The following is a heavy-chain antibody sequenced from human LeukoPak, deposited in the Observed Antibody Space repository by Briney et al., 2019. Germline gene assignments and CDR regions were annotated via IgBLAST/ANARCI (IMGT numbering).Heavy chain of an antibody. CDR1: GYTFTSYD. CDR3: ARARITIFGVVINHYYYMDV. CDR2: MNPNSGNT. V-gene: IGHV1-8*03. J-gene: IGHJ6*03. D-gene: IGHD3-3*01. Sequence: ASVKVSCKASGYTFTSYDINWVRQATGQGLEWMGWMNPNSGNTGYAQKFQGRVTITADKSTSTAYMELSSLRSEDTAVYYCARARITIFGVVINHYYYMDVWGKGTTVTVSS.